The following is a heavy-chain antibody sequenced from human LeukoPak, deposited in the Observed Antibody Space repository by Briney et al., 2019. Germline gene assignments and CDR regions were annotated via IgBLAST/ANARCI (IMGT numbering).Heavy chain of an antibody. CDR1: GGSFSGYY. CDR2: INHSGST. Sequence: SETLSLTCAVYGGSFSGYYWSWIRQPPGKGLEWIGEINHSGSTNYNPSLKSRVTISVDRSKNQFSLKLSSVTAADTAVYYCARGSSGSWGYFDYWGQGTLVTVSS. V-gene: IGHV4-34*01. CDR3: ARGSSGSWGYFDY. J-gene: IGHJ4*02. D-gene: IGHD3-22*01.